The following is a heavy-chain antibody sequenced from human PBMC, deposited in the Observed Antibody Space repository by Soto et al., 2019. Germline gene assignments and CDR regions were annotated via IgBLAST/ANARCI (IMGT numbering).Heavy chain of an antibody. D-gene: IGHD4-17*01. J-gene: IGHJ4*02. V-gene: IGHV4-59*01. CDR2: ISHTGRT. CDR3: ARDDTTGLFDF. CDR1: TGSMRTYY. Sequence: QVQLQESGPGLVRPAETLSLTCSVSTGSMRTYYWTWIRQSPAKGLEWIGQISHTGRTKYNPSLESRVTISVDTSRKQFSLKLTSVTAADTALYYCARDDTTGLFDFWGQGTLVTVSS.